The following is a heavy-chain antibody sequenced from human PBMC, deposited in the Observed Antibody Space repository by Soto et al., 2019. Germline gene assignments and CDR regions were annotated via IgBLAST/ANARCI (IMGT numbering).Heavy chain of an antibody. CDR3: ARVDYGGNSVYYYGREV. Sequence: SETLSLTFTVSGCAISSSSYYWGWILQPPGKGLEWIGSIYYSGSTYYNPSLKSRVTISVDTSKNQFSLKLSSVTAADTAVYSCARVDYGGNSVYYYGREVWSQGTRGTLSS. CDR2: IYYSGST. CDR1: GCAISSSSYY. J-gene: IGHJ6*02. V-gene: IGHV4-39*01. D-gene: IGHD4-17*01.